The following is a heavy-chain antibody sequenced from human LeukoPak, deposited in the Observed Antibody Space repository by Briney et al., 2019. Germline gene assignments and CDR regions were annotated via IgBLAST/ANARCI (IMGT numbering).Heavy chain of an antibody. D-gene: IGHD1-26*01. CDR1: GGSISSHY. Sequence: PSETLSLTCTVSGGSISSHYWSWIRQPPGKGLEWIGYIYYSGSTNYNPSLKSRVTISVDTSKNQFSLKLTSVTAADTAVYYCARGSHYFDYWGQGTLVTVSS. V-gene: IGHV4-59*11. J-gene: IGHJ4*02. CDR3: ARGSHYFDY. CDR2: IYYSGST.